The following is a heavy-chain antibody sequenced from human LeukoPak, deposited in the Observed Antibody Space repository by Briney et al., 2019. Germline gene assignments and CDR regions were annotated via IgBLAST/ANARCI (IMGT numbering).Heavy chain of an antibody. J-gene: IGHJ6*03. CDR3: AGANLPEYYMDV. Sequence: GESLKISCQGSGYSFTKYCIGWVRQMPGKGLEWMGLIYPGDSDTRYSPSFQGQVTTSADKSISTAYLQWSTLKASDTAMYYCAGANLPEYYMDVWGKGTTVTVSS. CDR2: IYPGDSDT. CDR1: GYSFTKYC. V-gene: IGHV5-51*01. D-gene: IGHD2-2*01.